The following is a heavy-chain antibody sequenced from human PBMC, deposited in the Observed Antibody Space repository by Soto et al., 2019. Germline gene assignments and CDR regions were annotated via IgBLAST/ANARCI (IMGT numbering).Heavy chain of an antibody. V-gene: IGHV1-3*01. CDR2: INAGNGNT. D-gene: IGHD3-3*01. CDR3: ARGGTPYYDFWSGWAFDY. J-gene: IGHJ4*02. CDR1: GYTFTSYA. Sequence: QVQLVQSGAEVKKPGASVKVSCKASGYTFTSYAMHWVRQAPGQRLEWMGWINAGNGNTKYSHKFQGRVTITRDTSASTAYMELSSLRSEDTAVYYCARGGTPYYDFWSGWAFDYWGQGTLVTVSS.